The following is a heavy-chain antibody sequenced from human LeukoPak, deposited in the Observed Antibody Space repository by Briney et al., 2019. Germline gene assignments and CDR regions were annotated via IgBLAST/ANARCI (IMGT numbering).Heavy chain of an antibody. CDR3: AREGGIAAAGIRAFDI. CDR2: INPSGGST. D-gene: IGHD6-13*01. Sequence: GASVKVSCKASGYTFTSYYMHWVRQAPGQGLEWMGIINPSGGSTSYAQKFQGRVTMTRDTSTSTVYMELSSLRSEDTAVYYCAREGGIAAAGIRAFDIWGQGTMVTVSS. V-gene: IGHV1-46*01. CDR1: GYTFTSYY. J-gene: IGHJ3*02.